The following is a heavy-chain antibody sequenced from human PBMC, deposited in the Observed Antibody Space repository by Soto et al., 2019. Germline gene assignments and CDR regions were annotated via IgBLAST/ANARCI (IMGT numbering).Heavy chain of an antibody. Sequence: QVQLVESGGGLVKPGGSLRLSCAASGFSFSDYYMNWIRQAPGKGLEWVSYISSTSGSTIYYADSVKGRFTISRDNGKNSLYLQKNSLRAEDTAIYYCARGSYFYHGSWTPWDNAFDIWGQGTIVTVSS. CDR2: ISSTSGSTI. D-gene: IGHD3-10*01. V-gene: IGHV3-11*01. CDR3: ARGSYFYHGSWTPWDNAFDI. CDR1: GFSFSDYY. J-gene: IGHJ3*02.